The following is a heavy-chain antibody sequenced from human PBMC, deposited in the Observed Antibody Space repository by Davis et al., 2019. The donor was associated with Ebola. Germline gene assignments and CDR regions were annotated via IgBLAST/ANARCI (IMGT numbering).Heavy chain of an antibody. V-gene: IGHV3-30*18. D-gene: IGHD5/OR15-5a*01. CDR1: GFTFSSYG. J-gene: IGHJ6*02. Sequence: GESLKISCAASGFTFSSYGMHWVRQAPGKGLEWVAVISYDGSNKYYADSVKGRFTISRDNSKNTLYLQMNSLRAEDTAVYYCAKDRSTPPNSYYYYYGMDVWGQGTTVTVSS. CDR2: ISYDGSNK. CDR3: AKDRSTPPNSYYYYYGMDV.